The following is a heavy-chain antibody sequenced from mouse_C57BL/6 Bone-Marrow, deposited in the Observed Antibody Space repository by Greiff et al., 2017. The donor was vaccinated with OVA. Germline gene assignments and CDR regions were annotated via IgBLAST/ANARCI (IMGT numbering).Heavy chain of an antibody. Sequence: QVQLQQSGPGILQPSQTLSLTCSFSGFSLSTFGMGVGWIRQPSGKGLEWLAHIWWDDDKYYNPALKSRLTISKDTSKNQVFLKIANVDTADTATYYCARIYYGSSWYFDVWGTGTTVTVSS. J-gene: IGHJ1*03. V-gene: IGHV8-8*01. CDR1: GFSLSTFGMG. CDR2: IWWDDDK. D-gene: IGHD1-1*01. CDR3: ARIYYGSSWYFDV.